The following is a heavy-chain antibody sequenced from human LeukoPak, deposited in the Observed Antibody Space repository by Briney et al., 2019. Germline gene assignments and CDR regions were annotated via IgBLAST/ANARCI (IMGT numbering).Heavy chain of an antibody. CDR2: IITIFGAA. V-gene: IGHV1-69*13. Sequence: SVTVSCKASGGTFSSYAISWVRQAPGQGLEWMGGIITIFGAANYAQKFQGRVTITADESTSTAYMELSSLRSEDTAVYYCARDLQLERPGNWFDPWGQGTLVTVSS. J-gene: IGHJ5*02. D-gene: IGHD1-1*01. CDR3: ARDLQLERPGNWFDP. CDR1: GGTFSSYA.